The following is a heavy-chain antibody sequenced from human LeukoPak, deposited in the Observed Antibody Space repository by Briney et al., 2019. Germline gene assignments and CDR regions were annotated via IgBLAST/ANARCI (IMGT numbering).Heavy chain of an antibody. CDR1: GFAFSSYW. J-gene: IGHJ4*02. CDR3: AKSVYHSGNY. Sequence: GESLRLSCAVSGFAFSSYWMTWVRQAPGKGLEWVSSISGGTTYYADSVKGRFTISRDNSKNTVSLQMNSLRAEDTAVYYCAKSVYHSGNYWGQGTLVTVPS. D-gene: IGHD3-10*01. CDR2: ISGGTT. V-gene: IGHV3-23*01.